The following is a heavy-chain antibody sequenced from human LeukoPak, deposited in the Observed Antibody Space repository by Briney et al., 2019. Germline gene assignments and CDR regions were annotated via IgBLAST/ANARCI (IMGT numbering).Heavy chain of an antibody. D-gene: IGHD3-22*01. CDR1: GFTFSSYW. Sequence: GGSLRLSCAASGFTFSSYWMHWVRQAPGKGLVWVSRISDGGSTTTYADSVKGRFTISRDNAKNTLYLQMNGLRAEDTAVYYCSRSAYYDGSGNYYDYWGQRTLVTVSS. J-gene: IGHJ4*02. V-gene: IGHV3-74*01. CDR2: ISDGGSTT. CDR3: SRSAYYDGSGNYYDY.